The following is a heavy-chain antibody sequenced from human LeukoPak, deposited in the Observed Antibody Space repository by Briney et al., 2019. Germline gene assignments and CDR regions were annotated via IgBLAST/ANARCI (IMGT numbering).Heavy chain of an antibody. CDR3: ARDVVAGSGHGDWFDR. V-gene: IGHV1-2*02. CDR2: INPNSGGT. J-gene: IGHJ5*02. D-gene: IGHD6-19*01. Sequence: ASVKVSCKASGYTFTGYYMHWVRQAPGQGLEWMGWINPNSGGTNYAQTFQGRVTMTRDTSISTAYMELSRLRSDDTAVYYCARDVVAGSGHGDWFDRWGQGTLVTVSS. CDR1: GYTFTGYY.